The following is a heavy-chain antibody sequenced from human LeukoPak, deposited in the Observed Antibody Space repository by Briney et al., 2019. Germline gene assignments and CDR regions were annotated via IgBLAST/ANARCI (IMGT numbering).Heavy chain of an antibody. V-gene: IGHV3-53*01. J-gene: IGHJ4*02. CDR3: ARGGWLQSWDY. CDR1: GFTVSSNY. D-gene: IGHD5-24*01. Sequence: GGFLRLSCAASGFTVSSNYMSWVRQAPGKGLEWVSVIYSGGSTYYADSVKGRFIISRDNSKNTLYLQMNSLRAEDTAVYYCARGGWLQSWDYWGQGTLVTVSS. CDR2: IYSGGST.